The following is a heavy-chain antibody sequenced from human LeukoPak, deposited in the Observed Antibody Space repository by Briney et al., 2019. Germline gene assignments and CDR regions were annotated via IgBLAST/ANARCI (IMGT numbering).Heavy chain of an antibody. CDR3: ASRKVDYYYGMDV. V-gene: IGHV4-30-2*01. CDR1: GGSISSGGYS. D-gene: IGHD2-15*01. Sequence: SETLSPTCAVSGGSISSGGYSWSWIRQPPGKGLEWIGYIYHSGSTYYNPSLKSRVTISVDRSKNQFSLKLSSVTAADTAVYYCASRKVDYYYGMDVWGKGTTVTVSS. J-gene: IGHJ6*04. CDR2: IYHSGST.